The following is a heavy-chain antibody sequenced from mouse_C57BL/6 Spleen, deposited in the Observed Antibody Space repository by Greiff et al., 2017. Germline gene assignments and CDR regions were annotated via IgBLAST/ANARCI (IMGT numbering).Heavy chain of an antibody. J-gene: IGHJ2*01. V-gene: IGHV1-55*01. Sequence: QVQLQQPGAELVKPGASVKMSCKASGYTFTSYWLTWVKQRPGQGLEWIGDIYPGSGSTNYNEKFKSKATLTVDTSSSTAYMQLSSLTSEDSAVYYCARGGSMVTRFDYWGQGTTLTVSS. D-gene: IGHD2-2*01. CDR1: GYTFTSYW. CDR2: IYPGSGST. CDR3: ARGGSMVTRFDY.